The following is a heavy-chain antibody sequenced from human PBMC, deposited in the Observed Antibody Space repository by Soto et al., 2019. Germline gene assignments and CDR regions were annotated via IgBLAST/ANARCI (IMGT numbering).Heavy chain of an antibody. CDR3: TTDKDSCSPMARYYYYYYGMDV. J-gene: IGHJ6*02. D-gene: IGHD2-15*01. CDR1: GFTFSNAG. V-gene: IGHV3-15*01. CDR2: IKSKTDGGTT. Sequence: GGSLRLSCAASGFTFSNAGMSWVHQAPGKGLEWVGRIKSKTDGGTTDYASPVKGKFTLSSDDSNNTLYLQMNSLNTVDTAVYYCTTDKDSCSPMARYYYYYYGMDVWGQGTTVTVSS.